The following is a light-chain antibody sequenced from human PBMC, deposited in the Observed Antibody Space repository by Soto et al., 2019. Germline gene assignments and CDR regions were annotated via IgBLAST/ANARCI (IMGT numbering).Light chain of an antibody. CDR3: CSNAGSYPFV. J-gene: IGLJ1*01. CDR2: DVD. CDR1: SSDVGGYNY. Sequence: QSVLAQHRSVSGSPGQSVTISCTGTSSDVGGYNYVSWYQHHTGKAPKLMIYDVDKRPSGVPGRFSGSKSGNTASLTISGLQAEDEADYYCCSNAGSYPFVFGTGTKVTVL. V-gene: IGLV2-11*01.